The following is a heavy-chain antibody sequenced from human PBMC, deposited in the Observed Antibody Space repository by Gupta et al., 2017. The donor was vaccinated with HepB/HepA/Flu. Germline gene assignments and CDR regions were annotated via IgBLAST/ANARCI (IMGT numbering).Heavy chain of an antibody. V-gene: IGHV3-33*01. D-gene: IGHD1-26*01. Sequence: QVQLVESGGGVGQPGRSLRLSCAASGFNFNSYGMHWVRQAPGKGLEWVAIIWYDGSNKYYGDSVKGRFSISRDNSKNTVFLQMNSLRVEDTAVYYCARDRGSYEFYGMDVWGQGTTVTVSS. CDR2: IWYDGSNK. CDR3: ARDRGSYEFYGMDV. J-gene: IGHJ6*02. CDR1: GFNFNSYG.